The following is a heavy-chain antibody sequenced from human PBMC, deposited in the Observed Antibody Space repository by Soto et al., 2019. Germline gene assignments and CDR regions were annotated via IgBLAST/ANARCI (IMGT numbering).Heavy chain of an antibody. D-gene: IGHD5-18*01. Sequence: PSETLSLPGPVSGCSISHYYWGWIRQPPGKGLEWIGYIFYSGSTNYNPSLKSRVTISVDTSKGQFSLKVRSGTAADTAVYFCARIKIGYSYGSIIDFWGKGTLVTVSS. CDR1: GCSISHYY. V-gene: IGHV4-59*01. J-gene: IGHJ4*02. CDR2: IFYSGST. CDR3: ARIKIGYSYGSIIDF.